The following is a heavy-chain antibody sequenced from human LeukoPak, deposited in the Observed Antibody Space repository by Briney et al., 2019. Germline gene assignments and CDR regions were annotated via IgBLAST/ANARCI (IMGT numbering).Heavy chain of an antibody. CDR1: GYTFTGYY. CDR3: ARGRYCSSTSCARYYFDY. V-gene: IGHV1-2*04. CDR2: INPNSGGT. D-gene: IGHD2-2*01. Sequence: ASVKVSCKASGYTFTGYYTHWVRQAPGQGLEWMGWINPNSGGTNYAQKFQGWVTMTRDTSISTAYMELSRLRSDDTAVYYCARGRYCSSTSCARYYFDYWGQGTLVTVSS. J-gene: IGHJ4*02.